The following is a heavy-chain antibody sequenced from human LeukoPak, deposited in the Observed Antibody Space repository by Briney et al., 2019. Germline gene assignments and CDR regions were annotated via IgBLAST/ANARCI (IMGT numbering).Heavy chain of an antibody. V-gene: IGHV1-69*13. CDR1: GGTFSSYA. D-gene: IGHD6-19*01. Sequence: SVKVSCKASGGTFSSYAISWVRQAPGQGLEWMGGIIPVFGTANYAQKFQGRVTITADESTSTAYMELSSLRSEDTAVYYCARGGIAVAGRFDYWGQGTLVTVSS. J-gene: IGHJ4*02. CDR3: ARGGIAVAGRFDY. CDR2: IIPVFGTA.